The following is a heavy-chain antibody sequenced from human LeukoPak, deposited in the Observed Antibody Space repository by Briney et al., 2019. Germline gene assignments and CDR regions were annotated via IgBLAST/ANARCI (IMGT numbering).Heavy chain of an antibody. CDR3: ANHSPYDFWSGYHG. CDR2: ISGSGGST. J-gene: IGHJ4*02. Sequence: AISGSGGSTYYADSVKGRFTISRDNSKNTLYLQMNSLRAEDTAVYYCANHSPYDFWSGYHGWGQGTLVTVSS. D-gene: IGHD3-3*01. V-gene: IGHV3-23*01.